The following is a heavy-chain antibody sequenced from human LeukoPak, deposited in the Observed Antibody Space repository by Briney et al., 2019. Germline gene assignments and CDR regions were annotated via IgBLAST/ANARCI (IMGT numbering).Heavy chain of an antibody. CDR2: ICHNGRT. D-gene: IGHD3-10*01. J-gene: IGHJ4*02. Sequence: KPSETLSLTCAVSGYSISSGYYWGWIRQPPGKGLEWIGSICHNGRTYYNPSLKSRVTILVDTSKNQFSLKLSSVTAADTAVYYCARTHGLGFGELLLDYWGQGTLVTVSS. CDR1: GYSISSGYY. V-gene: IGHV4-38-2*01. CDR3: ARTHGLGFGELLLDY.